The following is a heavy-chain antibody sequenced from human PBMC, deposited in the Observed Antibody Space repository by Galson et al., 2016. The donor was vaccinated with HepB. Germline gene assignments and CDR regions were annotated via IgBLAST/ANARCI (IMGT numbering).Heavy chain of an antibody. V-gene: IGHV4-31*03. CDR1: DGSISSGRYY. CDR3: ASGSYGLFDY. D-gene: IGHD3-10*01. CDR2: IDYSGSS. J-gene: IGHJ4*02. Sequence: TLSLTCTVSDGSISSGRYYWSWLRQHPGKGLEWIGYIDYSGSSDYNPSLKSRVTISVDKSKRQFSLNLTSVTAADTAVYNCASGSYGLFDYWGRGTVVTVSS.